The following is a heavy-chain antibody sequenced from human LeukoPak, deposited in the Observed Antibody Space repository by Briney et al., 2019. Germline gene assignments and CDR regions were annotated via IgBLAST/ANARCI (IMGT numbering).Heavy chain of an antibody. V-gene: IGHV5-51*01. J-gene: IGHJ4*02. Sequence: GESLKISCKGSGYSFTSYWIGWVRQMPGKGLEWMGIIYPGDSDTRYRPSFQGQVTISADKSISTAYLQWSSLKASDTAMYYCARHRYCSGGSCGDFDYWGQGTLVTVSS. CDR2: IYPGDSDT. CDR3: ARHRYCSGGSCGDFDY. CDR1: GYSFTSYW. D-gene: IGHD2-15*01.